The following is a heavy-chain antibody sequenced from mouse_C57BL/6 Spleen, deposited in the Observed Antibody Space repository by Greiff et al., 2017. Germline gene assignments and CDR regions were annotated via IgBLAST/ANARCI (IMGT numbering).Heavy chain of an antibody. CDR2: IYPGDGDT. D-gene: IGHD2-1*01. Sequence: QVQLQQSGAELVKPGASVKISCKASGYAFSCYWMNWVKQRPGKGLEWIGQIYPGDGDTNYNGKFKGKATLTADKSSSTAYMQLSSLTSEDSAVYFCAKGGYYGNYDYAMDYWGQGTSVTVSS. CDR1: GYAFSCYW. V-gene: IGHV1-80*01. CDR3: AKGGYYGNYDYAMDY. J-gene: IGHJ4*01.